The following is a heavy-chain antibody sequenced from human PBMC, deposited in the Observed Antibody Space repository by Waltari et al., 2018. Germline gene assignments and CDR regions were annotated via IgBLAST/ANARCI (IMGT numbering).Heavy chain of an antibody. CDR3: ARQTGYSSGWYWGGFDY. V-gene: IGHV4-39*01. J-gene: IGHJ4*02. D-gene: IGHD6-19*01. Sequence: QLQLQESGPGLVKPSETLSLTCTVSGGSISSSSYYCGWIRQPTGKGLEWIGSIYYSGSTYYNPSLKSRVTISVDTSKNQFSLKLSSVTAADTAVYYCARQTGYSSGWYWGGFDYWGQGTLVTVSS. CDR2: IYYSGST. CDR1: GGSISSSSYY.